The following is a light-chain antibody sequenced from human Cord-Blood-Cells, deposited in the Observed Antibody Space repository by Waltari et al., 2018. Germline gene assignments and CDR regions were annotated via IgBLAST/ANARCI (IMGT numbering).Light chain of an antibody. CDR1: QSISSY. CDR2: AAS. V-gene: IGKV1-39*01. CDR3: QQSYSTPIT. Sequence: DIQMTPSPSSLSASVGDRVTITCRASQSISSYLNWYQQKPWKAPKLLIYAASSLQSGVPSRFSGSGSGTDFTLTISSLQPEDFATYYCQQSYSTPITFGQGTRLEIK. J-gene: IGKJ5*01.